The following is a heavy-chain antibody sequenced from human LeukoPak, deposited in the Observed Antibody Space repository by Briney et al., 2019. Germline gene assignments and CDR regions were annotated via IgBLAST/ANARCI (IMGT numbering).Heavy chain of an antibody. D-gene: IGHD2/OR15-2a*01. Sequence: PGGSLRLSCAASGLRFSSYEMNWVRQAPGKGLEWVSYISGSGSAIYYADSVKGRFTISRDNAKNSVSLQMNSLRAEDTAVYYCARYHPNIPFDYWGQGTLVTVSS. CDR3: ARYHPNIPFDY. CDR1: GLRFSSYE. V-gene: IGHV3-48*03. CDR2: ISGSGSAI. J-gene: IGHJ4*02.